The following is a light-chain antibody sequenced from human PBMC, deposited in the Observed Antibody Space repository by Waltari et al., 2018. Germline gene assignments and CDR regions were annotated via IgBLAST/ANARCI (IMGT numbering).Light chain of an antibody. CDR2: DVS. CDR3: SSDTSSRSRV. J-gene: IGLJ3*02. V-gene: IGLV2-14*03. Sequence: QSALTQPASVSGAPGQSITTSCNGTIGAGGGLKSVSWYQQYAGKAPKLIIFDVSNRPSGVSTRFSGSKSGNTASLTISGLQAEDEAYYVCSSDTSSRSRVFGGGTKVTV. CDR1: IGAGGGLKS.